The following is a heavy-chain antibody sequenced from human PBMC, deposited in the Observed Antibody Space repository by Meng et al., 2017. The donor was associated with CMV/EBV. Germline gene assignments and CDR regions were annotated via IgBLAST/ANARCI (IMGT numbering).Heavy chain of an antibody. Sequence: GSLRLSCTVSGGSISSYYWSWIRQPPGKGLEWIGYIYYSGSTNYNPYIKSRVTISVDTTKSQFSLELSSVTAADTAVYYCASQGYSLWGQGTMVTVSS. CDR3: ASQGYSL. J-gene: IGHJ3*01. CDR1: GGSISSYY. V-gene: IGHV4-59*01. CDR2: IYYSGST. D-gene: IGHD2-15*01.